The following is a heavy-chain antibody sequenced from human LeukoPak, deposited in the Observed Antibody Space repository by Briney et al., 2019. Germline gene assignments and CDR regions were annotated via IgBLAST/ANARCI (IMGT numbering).Heavy chain of an antibody. CDR2: MNPNSGNT. V-gene: IGHV1-8*03. J-gene: IGHJ4*02. D-gene: IGHD3-3*02. CDR3: AREHFWSGYFDY. Sequence: ASVKVSCKASGYTFTSYDINWVRQATGQGLEWMGWMNPNSGNTGYAQKFQGRVTITRNTSISTAYMELSSLRSEDTAVYYCAREHFWSGYFDYWGQGTLVTVSS. CDR1: GYTFTSYD.